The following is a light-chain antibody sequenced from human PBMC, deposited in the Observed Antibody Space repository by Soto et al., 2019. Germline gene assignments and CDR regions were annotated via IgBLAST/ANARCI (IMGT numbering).Light chain of an antibody. V-gene: IGLV2-14*01. CDR2: EVN. CDR3: FSFTATRTHV. J-gene: IGLJ1*01. Sequence: QSALTQPASLSGSPGQSITISCTGTSSVIGAYDYVSWFQQHPGKAPKLMISEVNNRPSGVSNRFSGSKSGNTAYLTISGLQVEDEAEYFCFSFTATRTHVFGTGTKVTVL. CDR1: SSVIGAYDY.